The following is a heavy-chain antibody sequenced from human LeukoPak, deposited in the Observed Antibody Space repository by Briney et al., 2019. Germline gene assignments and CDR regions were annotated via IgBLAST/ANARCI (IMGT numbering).Heavy chain of an antibody. J-gene: IGHJ4*02. V-gene: IGHV5-51*01. Sequence: GESLKISCKGSGYSFTNYWIGWVRQMPGKGLEWMGIIYPGDSDTRYSPSFQGQVTISADKSISTAYLQWSSLKASDTAMYYCARXPDSGSXFGVWAYYFDYWGQGTLVTVSS. CDR3: ARXPDSGSXFGVWAYYFDY. D-gene: IGHD1-26*01. CDR1: GYSFTNYW. CDR2: IYPGDSDT.